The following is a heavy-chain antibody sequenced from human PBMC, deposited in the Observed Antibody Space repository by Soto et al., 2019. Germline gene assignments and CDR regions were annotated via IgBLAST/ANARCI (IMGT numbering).Heavy chain of an antibody. J-gene: IGHJ4*02. Sequence: QVRLMESGGGVVQPGRSLRLSCVASGFTFSNYGMHWVRQAPGKGLEWVAVIWYDGSNKYYADSVKGRFTISRDNSKNTLYLQMNRLRAEDTAVYYCSRGDGNSLGDYWGQGTLVTVSS. CDR1: GFTFSNYG. CDR2: IWYDGSNK. V-gene: IGHV3-33*01. CDR3: SRGDGNSLGDY. D-gene: IGHD3-16*01.